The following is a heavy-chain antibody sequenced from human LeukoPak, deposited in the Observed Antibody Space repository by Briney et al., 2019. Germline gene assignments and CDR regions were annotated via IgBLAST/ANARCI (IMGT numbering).Heavy chain of an antibody. CDR2: IRWDDDE. J-gene: IGHJ4*02. CDR3: ADIDPSEFAF. CDR1: GVSLTTSGMS. D-gene: IGHD1-14*01. V-gene: IGHV2-5*02. Sequence: SGPTLVNPTQTLTLTCTFSGVSLTTSGMSVAWFRQSPTKALEWLAIIRWDDDERHTPSLQTRLTITKDTSKSQVVLTMTNLDPVDTATYYCADIDPSEFAFWGQGIPVTVSS.